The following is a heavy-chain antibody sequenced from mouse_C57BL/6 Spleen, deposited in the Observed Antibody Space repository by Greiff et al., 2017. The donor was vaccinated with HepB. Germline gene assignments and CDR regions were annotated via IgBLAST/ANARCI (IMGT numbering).Heavy chain of an antibody. Sequence: QVQLQQSGAELVKPGASVKMSCKASGYTFTSYWITWVKQRPGQGLEWIGDIYPGSGSTNYNEKFKSKATLTVDTSSSTAYMQLSSLTSEDSAVYYGASITTVVGGDYWGQGTTLTVSS. J-gene: IGHJ2*01. D-gene: IGHD1-1*01. V-gene: IGHV1-55*01. CDR3: ASITTVVGGDY. CDR1: GYTFTSYW. CDR2: IYPGSGST.